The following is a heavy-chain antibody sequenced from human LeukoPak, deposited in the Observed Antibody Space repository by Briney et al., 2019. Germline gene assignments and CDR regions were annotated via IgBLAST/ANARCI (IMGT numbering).Heavy chain of an antibody. J-gene: IGHJ4*02. CDR3: ARDSGMVRGTVDY. V-gene: IGHV1-46*01. CDR1: GYTFTSYY. D-gene: IGHD3-10*01. CDR2: INPSGGST. Sequence: ASVKVSCKSSGYTFTSYYMYWVRQAPGQGLEWMEIINPSGGSTSYAQKFQGRVTMTRDTSTSTVYMELSSLRSEDTAVYYCARDSGMVRGTVDYWGQGTLVTVS.